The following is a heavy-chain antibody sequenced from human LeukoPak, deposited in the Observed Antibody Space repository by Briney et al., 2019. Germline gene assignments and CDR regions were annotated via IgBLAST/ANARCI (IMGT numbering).Heavy chain of an antibody. CDR2: INAGNGNT. D-gene: IGHD3-22*01. Sequence: GASVKVSCKASGYTFTSYAMHWVRQAPGQRLEWMGWINAGNGNTKYSQKFQGRVTITRDTSASTAYMELRSLRSDDTAVYYCARNSAVVVIFSDYWGQGTLVTVSS. CDR3: ARNSAVVVIFSDY. V-gene: IGHV1-3*01. J-gene: IGHJ4*02. CDR1: GYTFTSYA.